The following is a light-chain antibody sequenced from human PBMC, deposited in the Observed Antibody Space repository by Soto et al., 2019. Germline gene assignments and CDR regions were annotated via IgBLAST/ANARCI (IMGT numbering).Light chain of an antibody. CDR1: SSDVGGYNY. V-gene: IGLV2-8*01. Sequence: QSALTQPPSASGSPGQSVTISCTGTSSDVGGYNYVSWYQQHPGKAPKLMIYEVSKRPSGVPDRFSGSKSGNTASLTVSGLQAEDEADYYCSSYAGSNNLVVVGGGTKVTVL. CDR2: EVS. J-gene: IGLJ2*01. CDR3: SSYAGSNNLVV.